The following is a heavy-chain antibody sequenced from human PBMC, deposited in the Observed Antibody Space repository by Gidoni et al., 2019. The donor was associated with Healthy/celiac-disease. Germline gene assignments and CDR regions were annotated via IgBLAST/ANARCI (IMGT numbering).Heavy chain of an antibody. CDR2: IYYSGST. CDR1: GGSISSGGYY. J-gene: IGHJ5*02. D-gene: IGHD6-13*01. CDR3: ATCIAVDNWFDP. Sequence: QVQLQESGPGLVKPSQTLSLTCTVSGGSISSGGYYWSWIRQHPGTGLEWIGYIYYSGSTYYNPSLKSRVTISVDTSKNQFSLKLSSVTAADTAVYYCATCIAVDNWFDPWGQGTLVTVSS. V-gene: IGHV4-31*03.